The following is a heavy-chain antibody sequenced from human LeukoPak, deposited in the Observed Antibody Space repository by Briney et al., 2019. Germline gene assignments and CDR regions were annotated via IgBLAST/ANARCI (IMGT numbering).Heavy chain of an antibody. Sequence: PGGSLRLSCAASGFTFSSYAMHWVRQAPGKGLEWVAVISYDGSNKYYADSVKGRFTISRDNSKNTLYLQMNSLRAEDTAVYYCARGEDPQNYHFDYWGQGNLGTVSS. D-gene: IGHD1-7*01. V-gene: IGHV3-30-3*01. CDR3: ARGEDPQNYHFDY. J-gene: IGHJ4*01. CDR2: ISYDGSNK. CDR1: GFTFSSYA.